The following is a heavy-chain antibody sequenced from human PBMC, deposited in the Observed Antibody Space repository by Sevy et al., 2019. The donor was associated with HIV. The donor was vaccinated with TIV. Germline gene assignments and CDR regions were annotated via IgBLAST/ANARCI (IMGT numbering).Heavy chain of an antibody. J-gene: IGHJ5*02. CDR2: IYYSGST. CDR1: GGSISSSSYH. Sequence: SETLSLTCTVSGGSISSSSYHWGWIRQPPGKGLEWIGSIYYSGSTYYNPSLKSRVTISVDTSKNQFSLKLSSVTAADTAVYYCARHRITRWDTALFGWFDPWGQGTLVTVSS. D-gene: IGHD5-18*01. CDR3: ARHRITRWDTALFGWFDP. V-gene: IGHV4-39*01.